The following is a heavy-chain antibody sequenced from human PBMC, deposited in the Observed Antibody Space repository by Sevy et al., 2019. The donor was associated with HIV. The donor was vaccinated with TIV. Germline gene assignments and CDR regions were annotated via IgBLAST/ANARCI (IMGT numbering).Heavy chain of an antibody. J-gene: IGHJ1*01. D-gene: IGHD2-2*01. CDR1: GFTFSSYG. V-gene: IGHV3-33*08. Sequence: GGSLRLSCVASGFTFSSYGMHWVRQAPGKGLEWVAVIWYDGSKKYFADSVKGRFTISRDNSKNTLYLQMNSLRAEDTAVYYCATGYCSSTSCSVPEYFRHWGQGTLVTVSS. CDR2: IWYDGSKK. CDR3: ATGYCSSTSCSVPEYFRH.